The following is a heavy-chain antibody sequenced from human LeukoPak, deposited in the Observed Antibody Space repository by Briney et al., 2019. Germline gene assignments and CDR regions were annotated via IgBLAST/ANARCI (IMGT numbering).Heavy chain of an antibody. V-gene: IGHV3-30-3*01. CDR1: GFTFSSYA. D-gene: IGHD2/OR15-2a*01. J-gene: IGHJ6*03. Sequence: PGGSLRLSCAASGFTFSSYAMHWVRQAPGKGLEWVAVISYDGSNKYYADSMKGRFTISRDNAKNSLYLQMNSLRAEDTAVYYCARTERPVRYETILSHMDVWGKGTTVTVSS. CDR3: ARTERPVRYETILSHMDV. CDR2: ISYDGSNK.